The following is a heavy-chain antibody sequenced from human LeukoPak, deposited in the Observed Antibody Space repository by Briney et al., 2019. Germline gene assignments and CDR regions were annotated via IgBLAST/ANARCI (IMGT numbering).Heavy chain of an antibody. Sequence: PGGSLRLSCAASGFTFSSYGMHWVRQAPGKGLEWVAFIRYDGSNKYYADSVKGRFTISRDNSKNTLYLQMNSLRAEDTAVYYCAKDGDSSGYLYYFDYWGQGTLVTVSS. CDR1: GFTFSSYG. CDR2: IRYDGSNK. CDR3: AKDGDSSGYLYYFDY. J-gene: IGHJ4*02. D-gene: IGHD3-22*01. V-gene: IGHV3-30*02.